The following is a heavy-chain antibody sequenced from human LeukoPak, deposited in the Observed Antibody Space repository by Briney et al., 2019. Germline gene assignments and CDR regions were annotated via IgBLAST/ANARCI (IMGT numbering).Heavy chain of an antibody. D-gene: IGHD5-24*01. CDR1: GFTFRSYA. J-gene: IGHJ4*02. V-gene: IGHV3-23*01. Sequence: PGGSLRLSCAASGFTFRSYAMNWARQAPGKGLEWVSGISGSGDTTDYADSLRGRFTISRDNSKRTLYLQMSSLTAEDTAVYYCAKDGGAIHLETARIIRSGYFDSWGQGTLVTVSS. CDR2: ISGSGDTT. CDR3: AKDGGAIHLETARIIRSGYFDS.